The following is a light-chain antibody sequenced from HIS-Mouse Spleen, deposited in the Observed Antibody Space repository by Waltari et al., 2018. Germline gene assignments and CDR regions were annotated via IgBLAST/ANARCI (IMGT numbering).Light chain of an antibody. CDR1: SSDVWSYNF. CDR2: EGS. V-gene: IGLV2-23*01. J-gene: IGLJ3*02. Sequence: QSALTQPASVSGSPGQSITISCTGTSSDVWSYNFVPWYQQHPGKAPKLMIYEGSKRPSGVSNRFSGSKSGNTASLTISGLQAEDEADYYCCSYAGSSTWVFGGGTKLTVL. CDR3: CSYAGSSTWV.